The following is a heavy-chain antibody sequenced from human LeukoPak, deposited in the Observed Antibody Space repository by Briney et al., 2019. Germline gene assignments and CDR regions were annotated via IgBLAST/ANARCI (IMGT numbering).Heavy chain of an antibody. CDR2: ISGNSGSI. V-gene: IGHV3-9*01. CDR3: AKARGSIMITFGEPIDY. CDR1: GFTFDDYA. D-gene: IGHD3-16*01. Sequence: SGRSLRLSCAASGFTFDDYAMHWVRQAPGKGLEWVSGISGNSGSIGYADSVKGRFTISRDNAKNSLYLQMNSLRAEDTALYYCAKARGSIMITFGEPIDYWGQGTLVTVSS. J-gene: IGHJ4*02.